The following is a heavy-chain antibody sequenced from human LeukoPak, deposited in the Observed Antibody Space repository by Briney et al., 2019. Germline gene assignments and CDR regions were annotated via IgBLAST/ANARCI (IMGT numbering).Heavy chain of an antibody. CDR1: GFTFSSYA. J-gene: IGHJ4*02. V-gene: IGHV3-21*01. CDR2: ISSSSSYI. D-gene: IGHD2-2*02. CDR3: ARDRYCSSTSCYTGDY. Sequence: PGGSLRLSCAASGFTFSSYAMSWVRQAPGKGLEWVSSISSSSSYIYYADSVKGRFTISRDNAKNSLYLQMNSLRAEDTAVYYCARDRYCSSTSCYTGDYWGQGTLVTVSS.